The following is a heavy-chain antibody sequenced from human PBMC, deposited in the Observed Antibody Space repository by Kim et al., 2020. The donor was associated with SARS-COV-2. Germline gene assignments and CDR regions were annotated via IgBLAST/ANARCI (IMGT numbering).Heavy chain of an antibody. J-gene: IGHJ4*02. CDR2: IYYSGST. D-gene: IGHD3-3*01. CDR1: GGSISSYY. CDR3: ARANYDFWSGYYYYFDY. V-gene: IGHV4-59*13. Sequence: SETLSLTCTVSGGSISSYYWSWIRQPPGKGLEWIGYIYYSGSTNYNPSLKSRVTISVDTSKNQFSLKLSSVTAADTAVYYCARANYDFWSGYYYYFDYWGQGTLVTVSS.